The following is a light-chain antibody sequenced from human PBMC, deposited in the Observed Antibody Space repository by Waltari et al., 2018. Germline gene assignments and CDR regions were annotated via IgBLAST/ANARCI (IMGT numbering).Light chain of an antibody. CDR1: SGDIGGYNL. CDR2: EGN. V-gene: IGLV2-23*01. CDR3: SSYADSNICV. Sequence: QSALTQPASVSGSPGQSLTISCTGNSGDIGGYNLVSWYQPPPGKAPKLLIYEGNKRPSGVSNRFSGSKSGNTASLTISGLQAEDEADYYCSSYADSNICVFGSGTKVTVL. J-gene: IGLJ1*01.